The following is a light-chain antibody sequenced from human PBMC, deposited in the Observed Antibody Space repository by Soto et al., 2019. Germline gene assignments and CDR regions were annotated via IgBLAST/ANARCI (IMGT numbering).Light chain of an antibody. V-gene: IGKV3-20*01. CDR1: QTVSSNY. Sequence: TQPPSSLYAPVGDSLAITCRASQTVSSNYLAWYQQKPGQAPRLLIYAASTRATGIPDRFSGSGSGTDFTLSISRLEPEDFAVYYCQLYGTSPKPFGQGTKVDIK. CDR3: QLYGTSPKP. J-gene: IGKJ1*01. CDR2: AAS.